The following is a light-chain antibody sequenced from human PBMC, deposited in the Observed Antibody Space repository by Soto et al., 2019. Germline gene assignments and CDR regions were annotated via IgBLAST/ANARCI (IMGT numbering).Light chain of an antibody. CDR1: SSDVGGYSH. Sequence: QSVLTQPPSASGFPGQSVTISCTGTSSDVGGYSHVSWFQQHPGKAPKLIIYEVTERPSGVPDRFSASKSGNTASLTVSGLQAGDEADYYCSSYAGSFTWVFGGGTKLTVL. V-gene: IGLV2-8*01. J-gene: IGLJ3*02. CDR3: SSYAGSFTWV. CDR2: EVT.